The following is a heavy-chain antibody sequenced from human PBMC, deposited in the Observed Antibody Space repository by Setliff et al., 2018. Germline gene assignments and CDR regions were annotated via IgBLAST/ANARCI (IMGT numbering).Heavy chain of an antibody. Sequence: GGSLRLSCEASGFTFSSYSMNWVRQAPGKGLEWVAHISYSSGSISYADSVKGRFTISRDNAKNSLYLQMSSLRAEDTAVYYCARGGSPYYFDFWGQGTLVTVS. CDR3: ARGGSPYYFDF. V-gene: IGHV3-48*01. J-gene: IGHJ4*02. CDR1: GFTFSSYS. D-gene: IGHD3-10*01. CDR2: ISYSSGSI.